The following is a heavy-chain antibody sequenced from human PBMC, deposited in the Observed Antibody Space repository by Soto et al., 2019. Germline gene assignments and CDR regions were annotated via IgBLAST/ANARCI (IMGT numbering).Heavy chain of an antibody. J-gene: IGHJ3*01. V-gene: IGHV1-69*13. CDR1: GGTFSSYA. CDR2: IIPIFGTA. Sequence: SVKVSCKASGGTFSSYAISWVLQAPGQGLEWMGGIIPIFGTANYAQKFQGRVTITADESTSTAYMELSSLRSEDTAVYYCARVLQYYYDSSGPYDPNAFDVWGHGTMVTVSS. CDR3: ARVLQYYYDSSGPYDPNAFDV. D-gene: IGHD3-22*01.